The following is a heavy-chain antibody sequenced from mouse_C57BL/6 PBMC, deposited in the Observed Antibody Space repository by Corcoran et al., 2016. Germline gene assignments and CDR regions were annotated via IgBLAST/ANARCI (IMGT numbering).Heavy chain of an antibody. Sequence: EVPLQQSGPVLVKPGASVKMSCKASGYTFTAYYMNWVKQSHGKSLEWIGVINPYNGGTSYNQKLKGKATLTVDKSSSTAYMELNSLTSEDSAGYYCARGGSNYPYGYFDGWGTGTTVTVSS. CDR2: INPYNGGT. V-gene: IGHV1-19*01. CDR1: GYTFTAYY. J-gene: IGHJ1*03. CDR3: ARGGSNYPYGYFDG. D-gene: IGHD2-5*01.